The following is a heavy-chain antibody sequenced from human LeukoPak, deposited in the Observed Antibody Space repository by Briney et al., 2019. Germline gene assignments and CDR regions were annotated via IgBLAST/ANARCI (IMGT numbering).Heavy chain of an antibody. V-gene: IGHV4-4*09. CDR3: ARLWSGTGYMDV. J-gene: IGHJ6*03. D-gene: IGHD3-10*01. CDR1: GGSISSYY. CDR2: IYTSGST. Sequence: PSETLSLTCTVSGGSISSYYWSWIRQPPGKGLEWIGYIYTSGSTNYNPSLKSRVTISVDTSKNQFSLKLSSVTAADTAVYYCARLWSGTGYMDVWGKGTTVTVSS.